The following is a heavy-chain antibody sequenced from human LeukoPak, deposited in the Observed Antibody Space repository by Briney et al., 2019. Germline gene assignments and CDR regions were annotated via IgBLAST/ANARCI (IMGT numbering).Heavy chain of an antibody. D-gene: IGHD1-26*01. J-gene: IGHJ4*02. CDR3: SRESGPFCPFGY. CDR1: GGSFSGYY. CDR2: INHSGST. V-gene: IGHV4-34*01. Sequence: SETLSLTCAVYGGSFSGYYWSWIRQPPGKGLEWIGEINHSGSTNYNPSLNGRVTMSLDKSSNQLSLHLTSVTAADTATYLCSRESGPFCPFGYWGQGTPVIVSS.